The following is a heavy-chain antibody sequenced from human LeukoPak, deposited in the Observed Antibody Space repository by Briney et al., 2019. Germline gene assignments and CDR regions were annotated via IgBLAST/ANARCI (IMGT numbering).Heavy chain of an antibody. D-gene: IGHD4-23*01. CDR1: GGSFSGYY. V-gene: IGHV4-34*01. J-gene: IGHJ4*02. Sequence: SETLSLTCAVYGGSFSGYYWSWIRQPPGKGLEWIGEINHSGSTNYNPSLKSRVTISVDTSKNQFSLKLSSVTAADTAVYYCARVSYGGNSVWGQGTLVTVSS. CDR2: INHSGST. CDR3: ARVSYGGNSV.